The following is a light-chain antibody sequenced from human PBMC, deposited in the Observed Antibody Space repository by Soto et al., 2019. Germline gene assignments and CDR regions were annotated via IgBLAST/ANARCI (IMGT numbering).Light chain of an antibody. CDR1: QGIRYD. CDR2: SAS. J-gene: IGKJ4*01. CDR3: LQDYDYPLT. Sequence: AIQLTQSASFLAASVGDRVTITCRASQGIRYDLGWYQQKPGKAPKLLIYSASTLQSGVPSRFSGSGSGTDFTLTIGSLQPEDFATYYCLQDYDYPLTFGGGTKVDIK. V-gene: IGKV1-6*01.